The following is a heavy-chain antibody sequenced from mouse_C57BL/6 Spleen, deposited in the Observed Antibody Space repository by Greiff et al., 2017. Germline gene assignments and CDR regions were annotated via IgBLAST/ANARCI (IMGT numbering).Heavy chain of an antibody. V-gene: IGHV14-2*01. D-gene: IGHD1-1*01. CDR2: IDPEDGET. J-gene: IGHJ3*01. Sequence: VQLKESGAELVKPGASVKLSCTASGFNIKDYYMHWVKQRTEQGLEWIGRIDPEDGETKYAPKFQGKATITADTSSNTAYLQLSSLTSEDSAVYFCARDYYGSSYQLAYWGQGTLVTVSA. CDR1: GFNIKDYY. CDR3: ARDYYGSSYQLAY.